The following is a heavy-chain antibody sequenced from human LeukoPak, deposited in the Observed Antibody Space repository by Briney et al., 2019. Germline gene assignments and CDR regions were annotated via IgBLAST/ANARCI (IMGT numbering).Heavy chain of an antibody. D-gene: IGHD6-13*01. V-gene: IGHV3-23*01. CDR1: GFTFSSSA. CDR3: ANLNIAAAGTFDY. Sequence: PGGSLRLSCAASGFTFSSSAMSWVRQAPGKGLEWVSAISGSGGSTYYADSVKGRFTISRDNSKNTLYLQMNSLRAEDTAVYYCANLNIAAAGTFDYWGQGTLVTVSS. J-gene: IGHJ4*02. CDR2: ISGSGGST.